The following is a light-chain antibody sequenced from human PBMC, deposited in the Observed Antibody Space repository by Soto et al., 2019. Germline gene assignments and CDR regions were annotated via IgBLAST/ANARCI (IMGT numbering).Light chain of an antibody. Sequence: QSALTQPPSASGFPGQSVTISCTGTSSDVGGYNYVSWYQQHPGKAPKLMIYEVSNRPSGVSNRFSGSKSGNTASLTISGLQAEDEADYYCSSYTSSSTLVFGGGTKVTVL. CDR3: SSYTSSSTLV. J-gene: IGLJ2*01. V-gene: IGLV2-14*01. CDR1: SSDVGGYNY. CDR2: EVS.